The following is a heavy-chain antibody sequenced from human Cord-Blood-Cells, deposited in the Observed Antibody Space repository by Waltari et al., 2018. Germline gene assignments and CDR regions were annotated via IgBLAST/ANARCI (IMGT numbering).Heavy chain of an antibody. CDR2: INHESGGT. CDR3: AGIVVVTADAFDI. J-gene: IGHJ3*02. D-gene: IGHD2-21*02. Sequence: QVQLVQSGAEVKKPGASVKVSCKASGYTFPGYYMHWVRQAPGQGLEGMGWINHESGGTNYAQKFEGRVTMTGETSVSTAYMELSRLRSDDTAVYYCAGIVVVTADAFDIWGQGTMVTVSS. CDR1: GYTFPGYY. V-gene: IGHV1-2*02.